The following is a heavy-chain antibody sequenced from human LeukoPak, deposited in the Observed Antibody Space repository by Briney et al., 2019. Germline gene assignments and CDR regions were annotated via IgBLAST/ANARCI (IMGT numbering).Heavy chain of an antibody. J-gene: IGHJ4*02. CDR3: ARLLNSSWYGFDF. V-gene: IGHV5-51*01. CDR2: IYPGDSDT. CDR1: GYSFTTYW. Sequence: GESLKISCKGSGYSFTTYWIGWVRQMPGKGLEWMGVIYPGDSDTTYSPSFQGQVTISADKSINTAYLKWSSLKASDTAMYYCARLLNSSWYGFDFWGQGTLVTVCS. D-gene: IGHD6-13*01.